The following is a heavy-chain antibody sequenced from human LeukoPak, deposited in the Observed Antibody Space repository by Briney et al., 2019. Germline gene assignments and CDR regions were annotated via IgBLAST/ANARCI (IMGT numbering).Heavy chain of an antibody. D-gene: IGHD2-21*02. CDR1: GYNFTGYY. Sequence: GASVKVSCKASGYNFTGYYMHWLRQAPGQGLEWMGWINPNNGGTNYAQKFQGRVTISRHTSISTAFIELPRLRSDDTAVYYCVRVVTAQLIYYYYMDVWGKGTTVTISS. J-gene: IGHJ6*03. CDR3: VRVVTAQLIYYYYMDV. V-gene: IGHV1-2*02. CDR2: INPNNGGT.